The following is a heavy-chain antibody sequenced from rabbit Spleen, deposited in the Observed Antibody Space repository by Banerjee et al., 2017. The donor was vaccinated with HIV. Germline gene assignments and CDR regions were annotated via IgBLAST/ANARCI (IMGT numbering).Heavy chain of an antibody. CDR2: IYAGSSGTT. V-gene: IGHV1S40*01. CDR3: ARDTGSSFSSYGMDL. Sequence: QSLEESGGDLVKPGASLTLTCTASGFSFSGTYRMCWVRQAPGKGLEWIAFIYAGSSGTTYYASWAKGRFTISKTSSTTVTLQMTSLTAADTATYFCARDTGSSFSSYGMDLWGPGTLVTVS. J-gene: IGHJ6*01. D-gene: IGHD8-1*01. CDR1: GFSFSGTYR.